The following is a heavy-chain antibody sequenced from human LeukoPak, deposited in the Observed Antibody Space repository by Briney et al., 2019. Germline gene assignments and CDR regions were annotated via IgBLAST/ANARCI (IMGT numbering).Heavy chain of an antibody. J-gene: IGHJ6*02. CDR1: GYTFTSYH. V-gene: IGHV1-46*01. D-gene: IGHD6-13*01. CDR3: ASPPGGIADYYYGMDV. CDR2: INPSSGKI. Sequence: ASVKVSCKASGYTFTSYHMHWVRQAPGQGLEWMGIINPSSGKINYAQKFQGRVAITADESTSTAYMELSSLRSEDTAVYYCASPPGGIADYYYGMDVWGQGTTVTVSS.